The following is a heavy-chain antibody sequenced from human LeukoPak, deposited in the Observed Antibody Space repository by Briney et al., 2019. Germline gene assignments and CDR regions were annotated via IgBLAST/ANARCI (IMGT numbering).Heavy chain of an antibody. J-gene: IGHJ4*02. CDR2: IYYSGST. Sequence: SETLSLTCTVSGGSISCSSYYWGWIRQPPGKGLEWIGSIYYSGSTYYNPSLKSRVTISVDTSKNQFSLKLSSVTAADTAVYYCARDTRGILTASGWGQGTLVTVSS. CDR3: ARDTRGILTASG. D-gene: IGHD3-9*01. CDR1: GGSISCSSYY. V-gene: IGHV4-39*07.